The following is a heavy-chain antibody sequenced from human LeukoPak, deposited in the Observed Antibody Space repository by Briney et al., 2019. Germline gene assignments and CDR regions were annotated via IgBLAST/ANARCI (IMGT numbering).Heavy chain of an antibody. CDR3: ARQTAEDCSSTSCYIRNWFDP. V-gene: IGHV4-38-2*01. D-gene: IGHD2-2*02. CDR1: GSSISSGYY. Sequence: KPSETLSLTCAVSGSSISSGYYWGWIRQPPGKGLEWIGSIYHSGSTYYNPSLKSRVTISVDTSKNQFSLKLSSVTAADTAVYYCARQTAEDCSSTSCYIRNWFDPWGQGTLVTVSS. J-gene: IGHJ5*02. CDR2: IYHSGST.